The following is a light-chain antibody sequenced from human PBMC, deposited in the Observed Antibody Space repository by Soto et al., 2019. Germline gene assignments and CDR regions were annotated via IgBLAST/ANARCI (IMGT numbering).Light chain of an antibody. V-gene: IGKV1-5*01. J-gene: IGKJ4*01. CDR2: DAS. CDR1: QSISSW. Sequence: DIQMTHSPSTLSASVVYRVTITFRASQSISSWLAWYQQKPGKAPKLLIYDASSLESGVPSRFSGSGSGTEFTLTISSLQPEDFATYYCQKLNKYPSTFGGGTKVDIK. CDR3: QKLNKYPST.